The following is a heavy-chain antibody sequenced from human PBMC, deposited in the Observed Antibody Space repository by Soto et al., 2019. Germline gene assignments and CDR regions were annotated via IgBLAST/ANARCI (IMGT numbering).Heavy chain of an antibody. CDR1: GYSFTSYW. CDR2: IDPSDSYT. CDR3: ARLRIAAATYYCYGMDV. Sequence: GESLKISCMGSGYSFTSYWIGWVRQMPGKGLEWMGRIDPSDSYTNYSTPFQGHVTISADKSISTAYLQWSSLKTSDTAMYYSARLRIAAATYYCYGMDVWGQGTTVTVSS. D-gene: IGHD6-13*01. J-gene: IGHJ6*02. V-gene: IGHV5-10-1*01.